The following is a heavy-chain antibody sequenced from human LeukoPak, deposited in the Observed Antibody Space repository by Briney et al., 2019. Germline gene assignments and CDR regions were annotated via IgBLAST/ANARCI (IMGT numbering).Heavy chain of an antibody. CDR1: GDSVSSNSAA. CDR2: TYYRSKWYN. V-gene: IGHV6-1*01. CDR3: ARVAGRDGYDY. D-gene: IGHD5-24*01. Sequence: SQTLSLTCAISGDSVSSNSAAWHWIRQSPSRGLEWLGRTYYRSKWYNDYAVSMKSRITINPDTSKNHFSLQLNSVTPEDTAVYYCARVAGRDGYDYWGQGTLVAVSS. J-gene: IGHJ4*02.